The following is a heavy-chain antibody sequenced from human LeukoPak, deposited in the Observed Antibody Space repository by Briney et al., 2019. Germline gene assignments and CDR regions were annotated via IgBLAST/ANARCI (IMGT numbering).Heavy chain of an antibody. J-gene: IGHJ4*02. CDR3: AGGRDIAVAGTSGDFDY. D-gene: IGHD6-19*01. Sequence: SQTLSLTCAISGDSVSSNSAAWNWIRQSPSRGLEWLGRTYYRSKWYNDYAVSVKSRITINPDTSKNQFSLQLNSVTPEDTAVYYCAGGRDIAVAGTSGDFDYWGQGTLVTVSS. V-gene: IGHV6-1*01. CDR2: TYYRSKWYN. CDR1: GDSVSSNSAA.